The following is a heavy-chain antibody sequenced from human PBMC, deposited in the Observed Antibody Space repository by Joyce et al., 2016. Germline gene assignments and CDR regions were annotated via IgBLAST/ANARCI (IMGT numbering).Heavy chain of an antibody. Sequence: EVQLVESGGGLVQPGASLRLFCVVFGSTFNNLWIHVVRQAPGEGLGWGSGNKDDVISTFYADSVKGRFTISRDDAKNTVYLQMNRLRAEDTALYYCAGVFDYWGQGTLVTVSS. J-gene: IGHJ4*02. CDR3: AGVFDY. CDR2: NKDDVIST. CDR1: GSTFNNLW. V-gene: IGHV3-74*01.